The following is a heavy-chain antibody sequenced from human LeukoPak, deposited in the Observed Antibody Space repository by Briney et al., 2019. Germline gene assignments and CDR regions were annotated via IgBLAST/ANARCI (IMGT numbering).Heavy chain of an antibody. V-gene: IGHV3-11*04. CDR2: ISSSGITI. CDR3: ARDFSYYGSGWFDP. D-gene: IGHD3-10*01. Sequence: PGGSLRPSCAASGFTFSDYYMSWIRQAPGKGLEWVSYISSSGITIYYADSVKGRFTISRDNAKNSLYLQMNSLRAEDTAVYYCARDFSYYGSGWFDPWGQGTLVTVSS. CDR1: GFTFSDYY. J-gene: IGHJ5*02.